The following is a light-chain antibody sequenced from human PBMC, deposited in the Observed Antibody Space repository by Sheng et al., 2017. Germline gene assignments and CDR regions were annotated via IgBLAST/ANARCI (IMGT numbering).Light chain of an antibody. V-gene: IGKV4-1*01. CDR1: QSVIYSSNNKNY. Sequence: DIVMTQSPDSLAVSLGERATINCKSSQSVIYSSNNKNYLSWYQHKPGQSPRLLIYWASTRQSGVPDRFSGSGSGTDFTLTISSLQAEDVAVYYCQQYYSTPITFGQGTRLEIK. CDR3: QQYYSTPIT. J-gene: IGKJ5*01. CDR2: WAS.